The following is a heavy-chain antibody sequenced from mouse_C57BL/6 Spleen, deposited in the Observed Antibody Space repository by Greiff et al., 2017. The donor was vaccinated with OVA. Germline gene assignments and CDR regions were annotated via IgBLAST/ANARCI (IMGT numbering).Heavy chain of an antibody. CDR2: INPNNGGT. V-gene: IGHV1-22*01. CDR3: ARERGDGYPAWFAY. J-gene: IGHJ3*01. D-gene: IGHD2-3*01. CDR1: GYTFTDYN. Sequence: EVQLQQSGPELVKPGASVKMSCKASGYTFTDYNMHWVKQSHGKSLEWIGYINPNNGGTSYNQKFKGKATLTVNKSSSTAYMELRSLTSEDSAVYYCARERGDGYPAWFAYWGQGTLVTVSA.